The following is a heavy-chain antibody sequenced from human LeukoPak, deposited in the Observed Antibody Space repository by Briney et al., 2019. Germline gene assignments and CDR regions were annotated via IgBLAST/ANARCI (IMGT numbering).Heavy chain of an antibody. CDR1: GFTFSIYW. J-gene: IGHJ5*02. CDR2: INSDGSST. CDR3: ARLCDFGIAPSFVP. D-gene: IGHD4/OR15-4a*01. V-gene: IGHV3-74*01. Sequence: PGGSLRLSCAASGFTFSIYWMPWVRQAPGKGLVWVSRINSDGSSTNYADSVKGRFTISRDNAKSTLYLQMNSLRAEDTAVYYCARLCDFGIAPSFVPWGQGTLVTVSS.